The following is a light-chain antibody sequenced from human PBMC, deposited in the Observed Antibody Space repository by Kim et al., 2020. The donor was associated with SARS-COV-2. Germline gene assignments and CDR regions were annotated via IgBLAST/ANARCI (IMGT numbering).Light chain of an antibody. CDR3: SSYAGSHSFV. J-gene: IGLJ1*01. CDR1: SSDCGGNIH. CDR2: EVS. V-gene: IGLV2-8*01. Sequence: SGTSSNTGTSSDCGGNIHVTWYQQHPGETPELMIYEVSGRRSGGRIGFSSSKSGNTASLTVSGLQAEDEADYYWSSYAGSHSFVFATGTKVTVL.